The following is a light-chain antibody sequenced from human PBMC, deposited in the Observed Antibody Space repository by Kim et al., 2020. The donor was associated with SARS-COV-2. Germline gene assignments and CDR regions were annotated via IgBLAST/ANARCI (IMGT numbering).Light chain of an antibody. V-gene: IGKV3-11*01. Sequence: SLSPGKRATLSCRASQSISTYLAWYQQKPGQAPRLLIYDASNRATGIPARFSGSGSGTDFTLTISSLEPEDFAVYYCQQRSIWITFGQGTRLEIK. CDR3: QQRSIWIT. CDR1: QSISTY. J-gene: IGKJ5*01. CDR2: DAS.